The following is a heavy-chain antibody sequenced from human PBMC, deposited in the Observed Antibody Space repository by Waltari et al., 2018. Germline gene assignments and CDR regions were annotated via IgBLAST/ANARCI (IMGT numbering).Heavy chain of an antibody. J-gene: IGHJ5*02. CDR3: ARGWRSPLSP. CDR2: IDHSGNT. D-gene: IGHD3-10*01. V-gene: IGHV4-59*08. Sequence: QVQLQESGPGLVKPSETLSLTCSVPGCSMSNYYWSWIRQPPGKVLEWIGYIDHSGNTNYNPSLKSRVTISIDTSKNQFSLKLISVTAADTAVYYCARGWRSPLSPWGQGMLVTVSS. CDR1: GCSMSNYY.